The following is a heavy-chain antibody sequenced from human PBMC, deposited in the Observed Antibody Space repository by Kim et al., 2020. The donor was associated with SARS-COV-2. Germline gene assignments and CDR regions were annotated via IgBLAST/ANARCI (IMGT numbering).Heavy chain of an antibody. CDR1: GFTFSSYA. J-gene: IGHJ4*02. CDR3: AKKVLGEYSSGWAPPMHFPD. D-gene: IGHD6-19*01. CDR2: ISGSGGST. Sequence: GGSLRLSCAASGFTFSSYAMSWVRQAPGKGLEWVSAISGSGGSTYYAASVKGRFTISRDNSKNTLYLQMNSLRAEDTAVYYCAKKVLGEYSSGWAPPMHFPDWGQGTLVTVSS. V-gene: IGHV3-23*01.